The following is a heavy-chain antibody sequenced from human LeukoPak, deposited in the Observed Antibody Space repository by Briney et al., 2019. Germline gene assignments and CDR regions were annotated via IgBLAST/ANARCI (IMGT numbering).Heavy chain of an antibody. D-gene: IGHD6-13*01. Sequence: GGSLRLSCAASGFSFSNYVMSWVRQAPGKGLEWVSALTGSGRSTYYADSVKGRFTISRDNAKNSLYLQMNSLRAEDTAVYYCAGIPGEHYYGMDVWGQGTTVTVSS. CDR1: GFSFSNYV. V-gene: IGHV3-23*01. J-gene: IGHJ6*02. CDR2: LTGSGRST. CDR3: AGIPGEHYYGMDV.